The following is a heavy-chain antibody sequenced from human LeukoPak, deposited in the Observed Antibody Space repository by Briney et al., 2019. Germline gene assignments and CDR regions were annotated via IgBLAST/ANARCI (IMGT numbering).Heavy chain of an antibody. CDR3: ARDLAAAGTIDP. Sequence: TTSETLSLTCTVSGGSISSYYWSWIRQPPGKGLEWIGYIYYSGSTKYNPSLKSRVIISEDTSKNQFSLKLSSVTAADTAVYYCARDLAAAGTIDPWGQGTLVTVSS. CDR1: GGSISSYY. V-gene: IGHV4-59*01. J-gene: IGHJ5*02. CDR2: IYYSGST. D-gene: IGHD6-13*01.